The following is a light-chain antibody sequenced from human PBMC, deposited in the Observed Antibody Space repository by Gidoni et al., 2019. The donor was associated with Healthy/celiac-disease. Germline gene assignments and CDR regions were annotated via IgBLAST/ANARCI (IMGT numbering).Light chain of an antibody. CDR3: QQYNNWPPEWT. V-gene: IGKV3-15*01. CDR1: QSVSSN. CDR2: GAS. Sequence: EIVMTQSPATLSVSPGERATLSCRASQSVSSNLAWYQQKPGQAPRLLIYGASTRATGIPARFSGSGSGTEFTLTISSLQSEDFAVYYCQQYNNWPPEWTFGQGPRWKSN. J-gene: IGKJ1*01.